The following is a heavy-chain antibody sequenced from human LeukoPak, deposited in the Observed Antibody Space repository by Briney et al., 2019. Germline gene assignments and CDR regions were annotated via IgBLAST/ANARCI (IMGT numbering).Heavy chain of an antibody. J-gene: IGHJ3*01. CDR3: AGWCSRPTCKNSFDV. Sequence: SETLPLTCTVSGDSITSHHWNWLRQVRGKKMEWIGYIHYGGGTNGNPSLKSRVTMSIDMSKNQVFLNLRSVTAADTAVYYCAGWCSRPTCKNSFDVWGQGTLVTVAS. CDR2: IHYGGGT. CDR1: GDSITSHH. V-gene: IGHV4-59*08. D-gene: IGHD2-8*01.